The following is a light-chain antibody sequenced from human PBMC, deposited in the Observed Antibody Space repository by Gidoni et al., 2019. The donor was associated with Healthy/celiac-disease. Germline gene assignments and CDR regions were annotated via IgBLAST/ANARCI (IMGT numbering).Light chain of an antibody. V-gene: IGLV1-51*01. CDR2: DNN. J-gene: IGLJ2*01. CDR1: SSNIGNNY. Sequence: QSVLTQPPSVSAAPGQKVTIPCSGSSSNIGNNYVSWYQQLPGTAPKLLIYDNNKRPSGIPDRFSGSKSGTSATLGITGLQTGDEADYYCGTWDSSLSVVFGGGTKLTV. CDR3: GTWDSSLSVV.